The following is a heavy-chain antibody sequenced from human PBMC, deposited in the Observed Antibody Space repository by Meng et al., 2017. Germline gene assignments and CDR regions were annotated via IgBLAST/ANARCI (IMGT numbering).Heavy chain of an antibody. CDR2: IYSGGST. D-gene: IGHD3-10*01. J-gene: IGHJ4*02. V-gene: IGHV3-53*01. CDR1: GFTVSSNY. Sequence: GESLKISCAASGFTVSSNYMSWVRQAPGKGLEWVSVIYSGGSTYYADSVKGRFTISRDNSKNTLYLQMNSLRAEDTAVYYCARHILWFGELYYFDYWGQGTLVTVSS. CDR3: ARHILWFGELYYFDY.